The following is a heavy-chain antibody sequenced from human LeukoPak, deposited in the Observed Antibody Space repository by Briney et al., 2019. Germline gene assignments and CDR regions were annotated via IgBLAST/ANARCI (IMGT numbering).Heavy chain of an antibody. J-gene: IGHJ4*02. CDR1: GYTFTSYG. CDR3: ARGVRRARTEDYESTGYFPADY. D-gene: IGHD3-22*01. V-gene: IGHV1-8*02. Sequence: ASVKVSCKASGYTFTSYGISWVRQATGQGLEWMGWMNPNTGNAGYPRKFQSRVTMTRNTSMSTAYMELSSLTSEDTAVYYCARGVRRARTEDYESTGYFPADYWGQGTLVTVSS. CDR2: MNPNTGNA.